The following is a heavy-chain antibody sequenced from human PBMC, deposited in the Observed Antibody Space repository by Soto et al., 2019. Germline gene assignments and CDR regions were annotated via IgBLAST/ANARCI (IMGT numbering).Heavy chain of an antibody. CDR1: GYSFTSYW. Sequence: GESLKISCKGSGYSFTSYWIGWVRQMPGKGLEWMGIIYPGDSDTRYSPPFQGQVTISADKSISTAYLQWSSLKASDTAMYYCARSIVVVVAATQSAFDIWGQGTMVTV. J-gene: IGHJ3*02. CDR2: IYPGDSDT. D-gene: IGHD2-15*01. CDR3: ARSIVVVVAATQSAFDI. V-gene: IGHV5-51*01.